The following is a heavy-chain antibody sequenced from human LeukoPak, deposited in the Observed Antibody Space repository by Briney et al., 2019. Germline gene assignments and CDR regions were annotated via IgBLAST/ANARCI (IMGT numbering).Heavy chain of an antibody. CDR3: ARGGGYSGYDLDAFDI. CDR1: GFTFSRDS. D-gene: IGHD5-12*01. J-gene: IGHJ3*02. CDR2: ISSSSTYI. V-gene: IGHV3-21*01. Sequence: GGSLRLSCAASGFTFSRDSMNWVRQAPGKGLEWVSSISSSSTYIYYADSVKGRFTISRDNAKNSLHLQMDSLRAEDTAVYYCARGGGYSGYDLDAFDIWGQGTMVTVSS.